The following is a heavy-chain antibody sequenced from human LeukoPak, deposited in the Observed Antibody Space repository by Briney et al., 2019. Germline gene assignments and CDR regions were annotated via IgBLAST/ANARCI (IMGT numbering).Heavy chain of an antibody. J-gene: IGHJ1*01. CDR3: ARDSLPRVFLPGGYFQH. Sequence: GGSLRLSCAASGFTFSSYSMNWVRQAPGKGLEWVSYISSGSSTMYYADSVKGRFTISRDNAKNSLYLQMNSLRAEDTAVYYCARDSLPRVFLPGGYFQHWGQGTLVTVPS. V-gene: IGHV3-48*01. CDR1: GFTFSSYS. D-gene: IGHD3-10*01. CDR2: ISSGSSTM.